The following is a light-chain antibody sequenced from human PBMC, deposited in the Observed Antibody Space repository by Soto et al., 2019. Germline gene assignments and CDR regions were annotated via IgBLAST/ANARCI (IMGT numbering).Light chain of an antibody. CDR1: QSVSSY. Sequence: EIVLTQSPATLSLSPGERATLSCRASQSVSSYLAWYQQKPGQAPRLLIYDASNRATGIPARFSGSGSGTDFTLTVSSLEPEDFAVYYCQQRSNWITFGQGTRQAI. J-gene: IGKJ5*01. CDR2: DAS. CDR3: QQRSNWIT. V-gene: IGKV3-11*01.